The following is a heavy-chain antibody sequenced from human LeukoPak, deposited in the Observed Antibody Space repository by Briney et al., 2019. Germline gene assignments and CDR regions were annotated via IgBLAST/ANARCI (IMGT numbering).Heavy chain of an antibody. D-gene: IGHD5-18*01. V-gene: IGHV1-2*02. J-gene: IGHJ4*02. CDR1: GYTFTGYY. CDR3: ARSTEENTALDY. CDR2: ISPNSGGT. Sequence: VASVKVSCKASGYTFTGYYMHWVRQAPGQGLEWMGWISPNSGGTNYAQKFQGRVTMTRDTSISTAYMELSRLRSDDTAVYYCARSTEENTALDYWGQGTLVTVSS.